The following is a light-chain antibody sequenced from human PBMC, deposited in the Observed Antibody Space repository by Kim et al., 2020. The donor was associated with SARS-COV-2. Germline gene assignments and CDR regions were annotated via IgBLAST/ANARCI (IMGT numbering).Light chain of an antibody. V-gene: IGLV3-19*01. CDR2: GKN. Sequence: VALGHTVRITCQGDSLRGYYATWYQQKPGQAPILVIYGKNNRPSGIPDRFSGSSSGDTASLTITGTQAGDEADYYCNSRDSNDNVVFGGGTQLTVL. J-gene: IGLJ2*01. CDR3: NSRDSNDNVV. CDR1: SLRGYY.